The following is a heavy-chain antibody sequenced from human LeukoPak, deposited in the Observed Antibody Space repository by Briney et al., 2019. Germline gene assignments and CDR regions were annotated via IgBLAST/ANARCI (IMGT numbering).Heavy chain of an antibody. CDR2: ISSNGGST. D-gene: IGHD3-22*01. V-gene: IGHV3-64*01. CDR3: ARGVGYYDSSGYVMDYFDY. J-gene: IGHJ4*02. Sequence: PGGSLRLSCAASGFTFSSYAMHWVRQAPGKGLEYVSTISSNGGSTYYANSVRGRFTISRDNSKNTLYLQMGSLRAEDMAVYYCARGVGYYDSSGYVMDYFDYWGQGTLVTVSS. CDR1: GFTFSSYA.